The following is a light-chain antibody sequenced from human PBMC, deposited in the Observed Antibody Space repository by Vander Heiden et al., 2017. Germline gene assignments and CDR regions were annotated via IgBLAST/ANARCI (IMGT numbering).Light chain of an antibody. CDR2: GAS. CDR3: QQYNNWPYT. V-gene: IGKV3D-15*01. CDR1: QSVSSN. Sequence: EILMTQSPATLSVSPGERATLFRRASQSVSSNLAWYQQKPGQAPRLLIYGASTRATGIPARFSGSGSGTEFTLTISSLQSEDFAVYYCQQYNNWPYTFGQGTKLEIK. J-gene: IGKJ2*01.